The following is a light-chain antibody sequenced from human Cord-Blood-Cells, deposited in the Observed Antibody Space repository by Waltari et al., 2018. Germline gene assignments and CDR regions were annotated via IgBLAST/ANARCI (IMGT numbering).Light chain of an antibody. CDR2: EVS. CDR1: SSDVGGYNY. V-gene: IGLV2-8*01. Sequence: QSALTQPPSASGSPGRSVTISCTGTSSDVGGYNYVSWSQQHPGKAPKLMIYEVSKRPSGVPERFSGSKSGNTASLTVSGLQAEDEADYYCSSYAGSNIWVFGGGTKLTVL. CDR3: SSYAGSNIWV. J-gene: IGLJ3*02.